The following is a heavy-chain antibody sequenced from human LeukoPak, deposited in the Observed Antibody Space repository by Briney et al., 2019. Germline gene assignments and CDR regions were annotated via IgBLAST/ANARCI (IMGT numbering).Heavy chain of an antibody. J-gene: IGHJ6*02. CDR3: ASKWLRPTAHYYGMDV. CDR1: GGSISSGGYS. V-gene: IGHV4-30-2*01. CDR2: IYHSGST. D-gene: IGHD5-12*01. Sequence: SQTLSLTCAVSGGSISSGGYSWSWIRQPPGKGLEWIGYIYHSGSTYYNPSLKSRVTISVDRSKNQFSLKLSSVTAADTAVYYCASKWLRPTAHYYGMDVWGQGTTVTVSS.